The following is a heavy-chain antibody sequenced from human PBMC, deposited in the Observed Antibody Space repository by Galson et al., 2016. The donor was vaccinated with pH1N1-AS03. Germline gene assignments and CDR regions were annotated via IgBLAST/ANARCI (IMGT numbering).Heavy chain of an antibody. V-gene: IGHV2-5*02. D-gene: IGHD4-17*01. CDR3: AHFLYGDYATWFDP. Sequence: PALVKPTQTLTLTCTFSGFSLSTSGVGVGWIRQPPGKSLEWLALIYWDDDQHYSPSLKSRLTITEYTSKNQVVLTITNVDPVDTATYYCAHFLYGDYATWFDPWGQGTLVTVSS. J-gene: IGHJ5*02. CDR1: GFSLSTSGVG. CDR2: IYWDDDQ.